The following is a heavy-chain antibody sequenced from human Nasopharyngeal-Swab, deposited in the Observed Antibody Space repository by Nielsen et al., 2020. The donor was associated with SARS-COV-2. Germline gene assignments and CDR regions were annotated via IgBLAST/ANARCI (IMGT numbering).Heavy chain of an antibody. J-gene: IGHJ6*03. D-gene: IGHD3-3*01. CDR2: IDWDDDK. CDR3: ARSYDFWSGYSSYYYMDV. Sequence: WIRQPAGKALEWLALIDWDDDKYYSTSLKTRLTISKDTSKNQVVLTMTNMDPVDTAPYYCARSYDFWSGYSSYYYMDVWGKGTTVTVSS. V-gene: IGHV2-70*01.